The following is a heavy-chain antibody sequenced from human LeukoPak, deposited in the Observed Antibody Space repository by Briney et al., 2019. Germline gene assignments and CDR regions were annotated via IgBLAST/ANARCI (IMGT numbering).Heavy chain of an antibody. J-gene: IGHJ4*02. Sequence: GGSLRLSCAASGFTSNSYSMNWVRQAPGKGLEWVSSISSGSSYIYNADSVKGRFTISRDNAKNSLYLQMNSLRAEDTAVYYCARGAQIVVTPTAQARPGPSGVDYWGQGTLVTVSS. V-gene: IGHV3-21*01. CDR3: ARGAQIVVTPTAQARPGPSGVDY. CDR1: GFTSNSYS. CDR2: ISSGSSYI. D-gene: IGHD2-2*01.